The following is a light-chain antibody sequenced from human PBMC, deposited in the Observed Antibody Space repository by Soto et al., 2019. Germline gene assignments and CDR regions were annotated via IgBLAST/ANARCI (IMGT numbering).Light chain of an antibody. CDR1: QSVSSY. CDR3: QQRSNWPLT. V-gene: IGKV3-11*01. J-gene: IGKJ4*01. CDR2: DAS. Sequence: EIVLTQSPANLSLSAGERATLSCRASQSVSSYLAWYQQKPGQAPRLLIYDASNRATGIPARFSGSGSGTDFTLTISSLETEDFAVYDCQQRSNWPLTFGGGTKVDIK.